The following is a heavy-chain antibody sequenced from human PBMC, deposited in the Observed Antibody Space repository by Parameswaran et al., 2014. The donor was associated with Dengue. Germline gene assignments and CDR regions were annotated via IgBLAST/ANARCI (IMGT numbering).Heavy chain of an antibody. D-gene: IGHD3-3*01. V-gene: IGHV4-59*01. CDR2: IYYSGST. Sequence: WIRQPPGKGLEWIGYIYYSGSTNYSPSLKSRVTISVDTSKNQFSPKLSSVTAADTAVYYCARDSGPTYYDFWSGYSGLFDYWGQGTLVTVSP. CDR3: ARDSGPTYYDFWSGYSGLFDY. J-gene: IGHJ4*02.